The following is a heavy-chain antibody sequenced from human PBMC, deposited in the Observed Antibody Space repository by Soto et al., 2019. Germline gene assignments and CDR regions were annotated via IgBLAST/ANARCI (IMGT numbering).Heavy chain of an antibody. Sequence: SETLSLTCTVTGGSISSYYWSWIRQSPGKGLEWIGYIFYSGSTKYNPSLKGRVTISVDTSRTRFSLNLSSVTAADTAVCYCARDKGRYDSGMDVWGQGTTVTVSS. CDR3: ARDKGRYDSGMDV. D-gene: IGHD3-9*01. CDR1: GGSISSYY. J-gene: IGHJ6*02. V-gene: IGHV4-59*01. CDR2: IFYSGST.